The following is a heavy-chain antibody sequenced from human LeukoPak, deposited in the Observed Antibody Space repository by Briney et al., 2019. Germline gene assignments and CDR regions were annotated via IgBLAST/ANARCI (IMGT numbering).Heavy chain of an antibody. CDR3: ARGRYFDWLSTSYFDY. CDR1: GXTFSSYA. J-gene: IGHJ4*02. CDR2: ISGSGGST. D-gene: IGHD3-9*01. Sequence: GGSLRLSCAASGXTFSSYAMSWVRQAPGKGLEWVSAISGSGGSTYYADSVKGRFTISRDNSKNTLYLQMNSLRAEDTAVYYCARGRYFDWLSTSYFDYWGQGTLVTVSS. V-gene: IGHV3-23*01.